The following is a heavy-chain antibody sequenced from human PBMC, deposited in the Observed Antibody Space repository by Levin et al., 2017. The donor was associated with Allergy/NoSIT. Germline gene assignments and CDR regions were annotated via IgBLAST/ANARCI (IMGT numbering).Heavy chain of an antibody. D-gene: IGHD3-9*01. J-gene: IGHJ3*02. CDR3: AGGYFDPPGAFDI. CDR2: IYYSGST. Sequence: PSETLSLTCTVSGGSISSSSYYWGWIRQPPGKGLEWIGSIYYSGSTYYNPSLKSRVTISVDTSKNQFSLKLSSVTAADTAVYYCAGGYFDPPGAFDIWGQGTMVTVSS. V-gene: IGHV4-39*01. CDR1: GGSISSSSYY.